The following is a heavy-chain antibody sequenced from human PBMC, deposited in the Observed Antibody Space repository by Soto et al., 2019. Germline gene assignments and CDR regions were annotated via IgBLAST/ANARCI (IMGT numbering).Heavy chain of an antibody. CDR2: INPSGGST. J-gene: IGHJ2*01. CDR3: ARVSYGDYVSRWYFDL. Sequence: GTSVKVSCKASGYTFTSYYMHWVRQAPGQGLEWMGIINPSGGSTSYAQKFQGRVTMTRDTSTSTVYMELSSLRSEDTAVYYCARVSYGDYVSRWYFDLWGRGTLVTVSS. CDR1: GYTFTSYY. V-gene: IGHV1-46*01. D-gene: IGHD4-17*01.